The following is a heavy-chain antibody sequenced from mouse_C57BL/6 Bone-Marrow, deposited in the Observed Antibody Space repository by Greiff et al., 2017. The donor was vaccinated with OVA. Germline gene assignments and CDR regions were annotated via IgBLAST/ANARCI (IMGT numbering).Heavy chain of an antibody. J-gene: IGHJ4*01. CDR1: GFSLTSYA. CDR2: IWTGGGT. V-gene: IGHV2-9-1*01. CDR3: AITTVVSRAMDY. Sequence: VKLQESGPGLVAPSQSLSITCTVSGFSLTSYAISWVRQPPGRGLAWLGVIWTGGGTNYNSALKSRLSISKDNSKSQVFLKMNSLQTDDTARYYCAITTVVSRAMDYWGQGTSVTVSS. D-gene: IGHD1-1*01.